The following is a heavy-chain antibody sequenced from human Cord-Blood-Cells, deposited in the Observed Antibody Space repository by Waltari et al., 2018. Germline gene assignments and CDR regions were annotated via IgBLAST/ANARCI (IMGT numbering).Heavy chain of an antibody. CDR1: GFTFSSYG. Sequence: QVQLVESGGGVVQPGRSLRLSCAASGFTFSSYGLHWVGTAPGKGLEWVAVISYDGSNKYYADSVKGRFTISRDNSKNTLYLQMNSLRAEDTAVYYCAKACGGIVVVVAIDYWGQGTLVTVSS. CDR3: AKACGGIVVVVAIDY. J-gene: IGHJ4*02. V-gene: IGHV3-30*18. D-gene: IGHD2-15*01. CDR2: ISYDGSNK.